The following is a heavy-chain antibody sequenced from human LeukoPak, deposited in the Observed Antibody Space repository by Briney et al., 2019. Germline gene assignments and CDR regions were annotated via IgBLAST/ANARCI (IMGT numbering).Heavy chain of an antibody. CDR1: GGSISSGDYL. J-gene: IGHJ4*02. CDR3: ATSVTRYYFDY. Sequence: SQTVSLTCTVSGGSISSGDYLWRWIRQPPGKGLEWIGYNYYSGSTYYHPSLKSRVTISVDTSKNQFSLKLSSVTASDTAVYYCATSVTRYYFDYWGQGTLVTVSS. V-gene: IGHV4-30-4*01. D-gene: IGHD4-17*01. CDR2: NYYSGST.